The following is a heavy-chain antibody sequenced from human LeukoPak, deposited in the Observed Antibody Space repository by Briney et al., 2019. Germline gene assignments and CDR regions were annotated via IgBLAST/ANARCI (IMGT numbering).Heavy chain of an antibody. CDR2: VYYGETT. V-gene: IGHV4-39*01. Sequence: ASAALSLTCTASGGSISSTTYYWAWIRQPPGMGLEWIVSVYYGETTYYNPSLESRVTISVDTSKNQFSLRLNSATAADTAVYYCARHEASYFYYYMDVWGAGTTVIVSS. CDR1: GGSISSTTYY. J-gene: IGHJ6*03. CDR3: ARHEASYFYYYMDV.